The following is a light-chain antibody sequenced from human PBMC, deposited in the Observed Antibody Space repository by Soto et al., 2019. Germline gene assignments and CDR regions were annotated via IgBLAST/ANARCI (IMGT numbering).Light chain of an antibody. CDR1: SSDFGAYNS. Sequence: QSALAQPASVSGSPGQSVTISGTGTSSDFGAYNSVSWYQQHPDKAPQLMIYKGTQRPSGVSNRFSGSTSGNAASLTISGLQAGDEADYFCCSSAPESTYVFGTGTKVTVL. V-gene: IGLV2-23*01. CDR3: CSSAPESTYV. J-gene: IGLJ1*01. CDR2: KGT.